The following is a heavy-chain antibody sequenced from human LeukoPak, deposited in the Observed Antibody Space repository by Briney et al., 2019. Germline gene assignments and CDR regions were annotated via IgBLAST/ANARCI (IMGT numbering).Heavy chain of an antibody. CDR2: ITPLSATP. D-gene: IGHD3-10*01. V-gene: IGHV1-69*06. Sequence: SVKVSCKASAGTFSRYAISWVRQAPGQGLEWMGRITPLSATPSQSQWIQGRVTITADISTNTVYLDLSSLRSEDTALYFCAGDPPGTPVGFDVWGQGTMVTVSS. J-gene: IGHJ3*01. CDR3: AGDPPGTPVGFDV. CDR1: AGTFSRYA.